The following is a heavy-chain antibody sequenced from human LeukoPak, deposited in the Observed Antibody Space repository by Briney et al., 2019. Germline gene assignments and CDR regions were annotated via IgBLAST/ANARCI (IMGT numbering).Heavy chain of an antibody. CDR3: ARRATAGSCFDY. V-gene: IGHV3-11*01. J-gene: IGHJ4*02. D-gene: IGHD6-13*01. CDR2: ISSGGSTI. Sequence: GGSLRLSCAVSGFTFSDYYMSWIRQAPGKGLEWVSFISSGGSTISHADSVKGRFTISRDNAENTLYLQMNSLRAEDTAVYYCARRATAGSCFDYWAQGTLVTVSS. CDR1: GFTFSDYY.